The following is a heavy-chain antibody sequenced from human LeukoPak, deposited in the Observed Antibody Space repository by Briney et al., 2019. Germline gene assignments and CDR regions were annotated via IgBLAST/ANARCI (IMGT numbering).Heavy chain of an antibody. V-gene: IGHV4-39*07. CDR2: IYYSGST. J-gene: IGHJ5*02. CDR1: GGSISRSDYY. CDR3: ARDLGYCSGGSCYGDWFDP. Sequence: SETLSLTCTVSGGSISRSDYYWGWIRQPPGKGLEWIGSIYYSGSTNFNPSLKSRVTISVDTSKNQFSLKLSSVTAADTAVYCCARDLGYCSGGSCYGDWFDPWGQGTLVTVSS. D-gene: IGHD2-15*01.